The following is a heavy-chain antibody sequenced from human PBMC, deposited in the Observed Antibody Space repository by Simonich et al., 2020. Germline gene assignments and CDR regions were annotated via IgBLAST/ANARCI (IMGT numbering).Heavy chain of an antibody. V-gene: IGHV3-21*01. CDR1: GFTFSSYS. Sequence: EVQLVESGGGLVKPGGSLRLSCAASGFTFSSYSMNWVRQAPGKGVEGVISISSRSSYINYADSVKGRFTISRDNAKNSLYLQMNSLRAEDTAVYYCAREIEAGNAFDIWGQGTMVTVSS. J-gene: IGHJ3*02. CDR2: ISSRSSYI. CDR3: AREIEAGNAFDI.